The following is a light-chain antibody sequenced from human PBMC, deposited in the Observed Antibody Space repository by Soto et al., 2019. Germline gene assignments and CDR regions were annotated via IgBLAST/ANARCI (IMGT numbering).Light chain of an antibody. Sequence: QSVLTQPPSVSGAPGQRVTISCTGSSSNIGAGYDVHWYQQLPGTAPKLLIYGNSNRPSGVPDRFSGSKSGTSASLAITGLQAEDEADYYCQSYDSSLSALFGGGTKVT. J-gene: IGLJ3*02. CDR2: GNS. V-gene: IGLV1-40*01. CDR1: SSNIGAGYD. CDR3: QSYDSSLSAL.